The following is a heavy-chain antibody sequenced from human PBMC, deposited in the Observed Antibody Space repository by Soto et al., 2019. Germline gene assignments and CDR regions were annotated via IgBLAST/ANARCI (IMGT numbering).Heavy chain of an antibody. J-gene: IGHJ5*02. D-gene: IGHD6-19*01. CDR2: INPDSGAT. CDR3: ARGESSGWPLKNTWFDP. V-gene: IGHV1-2*04. Sequence: QVPLVQSGAEVKKPGASVKVSCKASGYTFTGYYIHWVRQAPGQGLEWMGWINPDSGATYYVQKFQGWVTMTRDTSISTAYIEVTRLRSDDTAVYYCARGESSGWPLKNTWFDPWGEGVLVTVSS. CDR1: GYTFTGYY.